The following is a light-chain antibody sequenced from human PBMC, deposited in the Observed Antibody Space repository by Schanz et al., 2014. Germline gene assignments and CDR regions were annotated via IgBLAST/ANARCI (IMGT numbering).Light chain of an antibody. CDR1: SSDVGSYNL. Sequence: QSALTQPASVSGSPGQSITISCTGTSSDVGSYNLVSWYQQHPGKAPKLMIYEGSERPSGVSSRLSGSKSGNTASLTISGLQAEDEADYYCCSYAGSTNLRFGGGTKLTVL. V-gene: IGLV2-23*01. CDR3: CSYAGSTNLR. CDR2: EGS. J-gene: IGLJ3*02.